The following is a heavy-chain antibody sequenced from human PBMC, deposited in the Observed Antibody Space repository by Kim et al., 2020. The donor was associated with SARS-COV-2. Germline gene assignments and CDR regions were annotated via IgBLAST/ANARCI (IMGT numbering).Heavy chain of an antibody. J-gene: IGHJ6*02. CDR1: GYSFTSYW. CDR3: AGGGMVRGIYYYGMDV. D-gene: IGHD3-10*01. CDR2: IDPSDSYT. V-gene: IGHV5-10-1*01. Sequence: GESLKISCKGSGYSFTSYWISWVRQMPGKGLEWMGRIDPSDSYTNYSPSFQGHVTISADKSISTAYLQWSSLKASDTAMYYCAGGGMVRGIYYYGMDVWGQGTTVTVSS.